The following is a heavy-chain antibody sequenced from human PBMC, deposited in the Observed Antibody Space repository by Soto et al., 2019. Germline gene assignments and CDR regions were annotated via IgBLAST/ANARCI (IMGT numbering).Heavy chain of an antibody. Sequence: SETLSLTCAVYGEIVCSGSYYGRWKKQPPGKGLEWIGEMSHSGGTHFNPSLKSRVTISVDTSKNQFSLKMSSVTAADTALYYCARVERGTATTVVDAFDIWGPGTMVTV. D-gene: IGHD1-1*01. J-gene: IGHJ3*02. CDR2: MSHSGGT. CDR1: GEIVCSGSYY. CDR3: ARVERGTATTVVDAFDI. V-gene: IGHV4-34*08.